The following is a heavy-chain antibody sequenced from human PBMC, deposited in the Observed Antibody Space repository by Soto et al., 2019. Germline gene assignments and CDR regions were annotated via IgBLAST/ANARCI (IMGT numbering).Heavy chain of an antibody. CDR3: ASVGYSYGTYYYYGMDV. CDR1: GGSISSGGYY. J-gene: IGHJ6*02. V-gene: IGHV4-31*03. Sequence: SETLSLTCTVSGGSISSGGYYWSWIRQHPGKGLEWIGYIYYSGSTYYNPSLKSRATISVDTSKNQFSLKLSSVTAADTAVYYCASVGYSYGTYYYYGMDVWGQGTTVTSP. D-gene: IGHD5-18*01. CDR2: IYYSGST.